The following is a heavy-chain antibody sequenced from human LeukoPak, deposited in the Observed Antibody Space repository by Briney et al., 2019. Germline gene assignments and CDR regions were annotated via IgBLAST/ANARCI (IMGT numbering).Heavy chain of an antibody. CDR2: IYSGGST. Sequence: GGSLRLSCVASGFIVSSNYMNWVRQAPGKGLEWVSVIYSGGSTYCADSVKGRFTISRDSSKNTLYLQMNSLRAEDAAVYYCARGAGRFDYWGQGTLVTVSS. V-gene: IGHV3-53*01. J-gene: IGHJ4*02. CDR3: ARGAGRFDY. CDR1: GFIVSSNY. D-gene: IGHD1-26*01.